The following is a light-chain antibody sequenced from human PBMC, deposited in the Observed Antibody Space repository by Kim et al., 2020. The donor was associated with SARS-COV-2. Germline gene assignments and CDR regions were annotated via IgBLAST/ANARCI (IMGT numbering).Light chain of an antibody. Sequence: GASVKLTCTLSSGHSSYAIAWHQQQPEKGPRYLMKLNSDGSHSKGDGIPDRFSGYSSGAERYLTISSLQSEDEADYYCQTWGTGPVFGGGTQLTVL. CDR3: QTWGTGPV. J-gene: IGLJ2*01. V-gene: IGLV4-69*01. CDR2: LNSDGSH. CDR1: SGHSSYA.